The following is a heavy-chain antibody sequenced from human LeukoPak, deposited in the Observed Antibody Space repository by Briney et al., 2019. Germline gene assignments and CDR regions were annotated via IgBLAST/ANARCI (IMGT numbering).Heavy chain of an antibody. V-gene: IGHV3-30-3*01. J-gene: IGHJ4*02. CDR2: ISYDGSNQ. CDR3: ARIDILTGYAAVGDC. CDR1: GFTFSSYN. Sequence: GGSLRLSCAASGFTFSSYNMHWVRQAPGKGLEWVALISYDGSNQLYADSVRGRFTISRDNSKNTLQLQLNSLRVEDTAAYYCARIDILTGYAAVGDCWGQGALVTVSS. D-gene: IGHD3-9*01.